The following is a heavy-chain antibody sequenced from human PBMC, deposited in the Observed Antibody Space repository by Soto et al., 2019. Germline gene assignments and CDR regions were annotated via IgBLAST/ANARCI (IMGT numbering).Heavy chain of an antibody. CDR2: IYYSGST. D-gene: IGHD3-10*01. CDR1: GGSISSSSYY. CDR3: ARHLGSGSYYKWPLGY. Sequence: PSETLSLTCTVSGGSISSSSYYWGWIRQPPGKGLEWIGSIYYSGSTYYNPSLKSRVTISVDTSKNQFSLKLSSVTAADTAVYYCARHLGSGSYYKWPLGYWGQGTLVTVSS. V-gene: IGHV4-39*01. J-gene: IGHJ4*02.